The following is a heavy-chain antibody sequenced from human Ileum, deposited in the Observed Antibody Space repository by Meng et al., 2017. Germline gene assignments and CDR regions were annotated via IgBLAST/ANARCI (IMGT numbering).Heavy chain of an antibody. D-gene: IGHD3-22*01. J-gene: IGHJ4*02. CDR3: ARRDSSGSYLDY. Sequence: GESLKISCKGSGYSFTTYWLGWVRQMPGKGLEWMGIIWPDDSDTRYSPSFQGQVTLSVDKSLNTAYLQWSSLKASDTAIYFCARRDSSGSYLDYWGQGTLVTVSS. V-gene: IGHV5-51*01. CDR1: GYSFTTYW. CDR2: IWPDDSDT.